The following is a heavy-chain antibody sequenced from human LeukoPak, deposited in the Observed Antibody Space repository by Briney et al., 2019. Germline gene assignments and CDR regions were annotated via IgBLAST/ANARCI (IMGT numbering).Heavy chain of an antibody. CDR1: GGSFSAYY. D-gene: IGHD3-22*01. V-gene: IGHV4-34*01. J-gene: IGHJ4*02. CDR3: ARKFGVVVTTFDY. CDR2: VNHSGST. Sequence: PSETLSLTCAVYGGSFSAYYWNWIRQPPGKGLEWIGEVNHSGSTNYNPSLKSRVTISVDTSKNQFSLKMSSVTAADTAVYFCARKFGVVVTTFDYWGQGTLVTVSS.